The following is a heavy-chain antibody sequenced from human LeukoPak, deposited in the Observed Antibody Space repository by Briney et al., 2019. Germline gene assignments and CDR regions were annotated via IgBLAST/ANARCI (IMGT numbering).Heavy chain of an antibody. Sequence: GGSLRLSCAASGFTFSSYGMSWVRQAPGKGLEWVSAISGSGGSTYYADSVKGRFTISRDNSKNTLYLQMNSLRAEDTAVYYCAKGKLAYCGGDCYSPQDYWGQGTLVTVSS. D-gene: IGHD2-21*02. CDR2: ISGSGGST. J-gene: IGHJ4*02. CDR1: GFTFSSYG. V-gene: IGHV3-23*01. CDR3: AKGKLAYCGGDCYSPQDY.